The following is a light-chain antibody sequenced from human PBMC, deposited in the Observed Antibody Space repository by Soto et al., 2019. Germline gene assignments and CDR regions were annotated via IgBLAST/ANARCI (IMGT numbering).Light chain of an antibody. CDR3: QQSFYAPPT. Sequence: GDRVTITCRASRDIRSYLSWYHQKPGKPPKLLIYEASDLQIGVTSRFSGSGSGTTFTLTITSLQPEDFATYYCQQSFYAPPTFGQGTKVDNK. V-gene: IGKV1-39*01. CDR1: RDIRSY. CDR2: EAS. J-gene: IGKJ1*01.